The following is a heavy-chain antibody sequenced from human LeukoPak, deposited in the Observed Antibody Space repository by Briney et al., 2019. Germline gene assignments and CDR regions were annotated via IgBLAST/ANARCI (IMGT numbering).Heavy chain of an antibody. CDR1: GFTFSSYG. D-gene: IGHD6-6*01. CDR2: ISYDGSNK. Sequence: GGSLRLSCAASGFTFSSYGMHWVRQAPGKGLEWVAVISYDGSNKYYADSVKGRFTISRDNSKNTLYLQMNSLRAEDTAVYYCAKERAEYSSSSTDDYWGQGTLVTVSS. CDR3: AKERAEYSSSSTDDY. J-gene: IGHJ4*02. V-gene: IGHV3-30*18.